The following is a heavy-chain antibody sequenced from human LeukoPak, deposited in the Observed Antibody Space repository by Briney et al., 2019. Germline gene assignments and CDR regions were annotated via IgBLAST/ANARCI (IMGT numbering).Heavy chain of an antibody. CDR2: INTNTGNP. J-gene: IGHJ4*02. D-gene: IGHD5-18*01. V-gene: IGHV7-4-1*02. Sequence: ASVKVSCKTSGYTFISYAMNWVRQAPGQGLEWMGWINTNTGNPTYAQGFTGRYIFSLDTSVSTAYLQISGLKADDTAVYYCGRDPKLGIRGYTYGYIDYWGQGTLVTVSS. CDR3: GRDPKLGIRGYTYGYIDY. CDR1: GYTFISYA.